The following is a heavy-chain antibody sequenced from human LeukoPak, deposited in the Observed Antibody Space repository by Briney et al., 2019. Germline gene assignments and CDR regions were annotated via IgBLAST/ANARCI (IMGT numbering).Heavy chain of an antibody. J-gene: IGHJ4*02. V-gene: IGHV3-30*02. D-gene: IGHD3-3*02. CDR3: TKDDPFQRCHGY. Sequence: PGGSLRLSCAASGFTFGSYGMHWVRQAPGKGLEWVAFIRYGGSDKYYADSVKGRFTISRDNSNNTLYLQMNSLRAEDTAVYYCTKDDPFQRCHGYWGQGTLVTVSA. CDR1: GFTFGSYG. CDR2: IRYGGSDK.